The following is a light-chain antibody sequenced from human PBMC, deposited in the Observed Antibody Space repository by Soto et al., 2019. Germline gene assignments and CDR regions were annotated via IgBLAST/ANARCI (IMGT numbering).Light chain of an antibody. V-gene: IGLV1-47*01. CDR2: RNN. CDR3: AAWDDSLSGYD. J-gene: IGLJ1*01. CDR1: SSNIGSNY. Sequence: QSALTQPPSASGTPGQRVTISCSGSSSNIGSNYVYWYQQLPGTAPKLLIYRNNQRPSGVPDRFSGSKSGTSASLAISGLRSEDEADYYCAAWDDSLSGYDFGTGTKLTVL.